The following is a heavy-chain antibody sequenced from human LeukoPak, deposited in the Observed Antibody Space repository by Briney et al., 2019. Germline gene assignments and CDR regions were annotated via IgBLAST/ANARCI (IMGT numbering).Heavy chain of an antibody. CDR1: GYTFTGYY. CDR3: AVTSGYYLRDYCYYGMDV. V-gene: IGHV1-2*02. D-gene: IGHD3-22*01. Sequence: ASVKVSCKASGYTFTGYYMHWVRQAPGQGLEWMGWINPNSGGTNYAQKFQGRVTMTRDTSISTAYMELSRLRSDDTAVYYCAVTSGYYLRDYCYYGMDVWGQGTTVTVSS. CDR2: INPNSGGT. J-gene: IGHJ6*02.